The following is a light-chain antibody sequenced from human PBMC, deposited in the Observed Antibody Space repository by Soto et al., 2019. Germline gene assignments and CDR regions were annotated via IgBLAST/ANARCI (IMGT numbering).Light chain of an antibody. Sequence: QSALTQPAFVSGSPGQSITISCTGTSDDIGANNYVSWYQHHPGKAPKILIYEAANRPSGISHRFSGSKSGNTASLTISGLQAEDEADYFCTSYTSASTLVFGGGTKVTVL. CDR3: TSYTSASTLV. V-gene: IGLV2-14*01. CDR2: EAA. J-gene: IGLJ2*01. CDR1: SDDIGANNY.